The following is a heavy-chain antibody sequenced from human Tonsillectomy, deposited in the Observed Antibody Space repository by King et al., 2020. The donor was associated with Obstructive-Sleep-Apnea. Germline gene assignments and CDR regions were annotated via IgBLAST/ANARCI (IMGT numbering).Heavy chain of an antibody. J-gene: IGHJ6*02. D-gene: IGHD3-22*01. Sequence: VQLVESGGGLVQPGGSLRLSCAASGFTFSSYAMHWVRQAPGKGLEYVSAISSYGGSTYYANSVKGRFTISRDNSKNTLYLQMGSLRAEDMAVYYWARDEPEYYYDSSGLGVPYSYGMDVWGQGTTVTVSS. CDR2: ISSYGGST. V-gene: IGHV3-64*01. CDR3: ARDEPEYYYDSSGLGVPYSYGMDV. CDR1: GFTFSSYA.